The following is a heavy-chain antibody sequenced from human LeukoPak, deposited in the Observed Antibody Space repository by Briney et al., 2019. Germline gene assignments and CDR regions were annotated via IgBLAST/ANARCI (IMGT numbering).Heavy chain of an antibody. D-gene: IGHD6-6*01. Sequence: PSQTLSLTCTVSGGSISSGSYYWSWIRQPAGKGLEWIGRIYTSGSTNYNPSLKSRVTISVDTSKNQFSLKLSSVTAADTAVYYCAREVGFSEISSSNWFDPWGQGTLVTVSS. CDR3: AREVGFSEISSSNWFDP. V-gene: IGHV4-61*02. CDR1: GGSISSGSYY. J-gene: IGHJ5*02. CDR2: IYTSGST.